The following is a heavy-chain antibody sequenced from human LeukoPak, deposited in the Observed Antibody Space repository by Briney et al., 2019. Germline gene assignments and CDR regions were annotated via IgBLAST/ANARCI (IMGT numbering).Heavy chain of an antibody. J-gene: IGHJ4*02. CDR2: ISGSGGST. D-gene: IGHD6-19*01. V-gene: IGHV3-23*01. CDR1: GFTFSSYS. CDR3: AKGPGAAPPGY. Sequence: GGSLRLSCAASGFTFSSYSMNWVRQAPGKGLEWVSAISGSGGSTYYADSVKGRFTISRDNSKNTLYLQMNSLRAEDTAVYYCAKGPGAAPPGYWGQGTLVTVSS.